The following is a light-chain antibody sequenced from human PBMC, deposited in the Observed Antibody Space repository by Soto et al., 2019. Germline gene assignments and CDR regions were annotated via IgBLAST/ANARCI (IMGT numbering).Light chain of an antibody. CDR3: QQYNNWPL. J-gene: IGKJ5*01. CDR2: GAS. CDR1: QSVSSN. V-gene: IGKV3-15*01. Sequence: EIVMTQCPATLSASAVERAILSCRASQSVSSNSAWYQQKPGQAPRLLIYGASTRPIGIPARFSGTGSETEFTLTISSLQSEDFAVYYCQQYNNWPLFGQGTRLEVK.